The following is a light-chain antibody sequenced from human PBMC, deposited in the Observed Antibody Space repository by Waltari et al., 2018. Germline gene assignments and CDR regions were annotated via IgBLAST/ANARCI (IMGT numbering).Light chain of an antibody. CDR2: AAS. V-gene: IGKV1-39*01. CDR1: QTISRY. CDR3: QQSYSFTRT. Sequence: DIQMTQSTSSLSASVGDSVTITCRASQTISRYLNWYQQKPGKAPNLLIYAASSMQSGVPSRFSGSGSGRDFTLIITSLQPEDFATYYCQQSYSFTRTFGQGTKVEIK. J-gene: IGKJ1*01.